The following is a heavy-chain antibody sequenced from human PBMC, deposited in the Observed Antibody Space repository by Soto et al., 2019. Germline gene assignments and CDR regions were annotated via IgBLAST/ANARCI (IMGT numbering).Heavy chain of an antibody. CDR3: VRGGRGYTRDDVFDI. CDR2: ISAFSSPI. V-gene: IGHV3-21*06. D-gene: IGHD2-2*02. J-gene: IGHJ3*02. Sequence: GGSLRLSCVYSGFTFSSYSMNWVRQAPGKGLEWVSSISAFSSPIFYADSVKGRYTISRDNAKNSLYLQMSSLRAEDTAVYYCVRGGRGYTRDDVFDIWGQGTMVTVSS. CDR1: GFTFSSYS.